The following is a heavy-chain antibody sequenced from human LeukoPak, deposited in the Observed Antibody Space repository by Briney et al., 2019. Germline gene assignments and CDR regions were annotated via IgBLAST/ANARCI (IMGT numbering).Heavy chain of an antibody. CDR3: AREGAGYNTDY. D-gene: IGHD5-24*01. CDR2: IYSDGSST. J-gene: IGHJ4*02. CDR1: GFTFSSYW. V-gene: IGHV3-74*01. Sequence: GGSLRLSCAASGFTFSSYWMHWVRQAPGKGLVWVSRIYSDGSSTSYADSVKGRFTISRDNAKNTLYLQMNSLRAEDTAVYYCAREGAGYNTDYWGQGTLVTVSS.